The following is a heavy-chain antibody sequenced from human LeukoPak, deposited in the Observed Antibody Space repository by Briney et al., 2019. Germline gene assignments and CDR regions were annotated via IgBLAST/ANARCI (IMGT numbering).Heavy chain of an antibody. CDR2: MNPNSGNT. J-gene: IGHJ4*02. D-gene: IGHD1-26*01. V-gene: IGHV1-8*01. Sequence: ASVKVSCQASGYTFTSYDINWVRQATGQGLEWMGWMNPNSGNTGYAQKFPGRVTMTRNTSISTAYMELSSLRSEATAVYYCARGSYSGSRADYWGQGTLVTVSS. CDR3: ARGSYSGSRADY. CDR1: GYTFTSYD.